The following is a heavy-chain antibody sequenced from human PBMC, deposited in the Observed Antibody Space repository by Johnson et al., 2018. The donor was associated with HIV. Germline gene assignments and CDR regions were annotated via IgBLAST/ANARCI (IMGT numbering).Heavy chain of an antibody. D-gene: IGHD6-19*01. CDR3: ARDGVYSSPWDAFDI. V-gene: IGHV3-7*05. CDR1: GFSFSNYW. CDR2: IKEDGSEE. J-gene: IGHJ3*02. Sequence: VQLVESGGGVVQPGRSLRLSCAASGFSFSNYWMSWVRQAPGKGLEWVANIKEDGSEEYYVDSMEGRFTISRDNAKNSLYLQRDNLRVEDTAMYYCARDGVYSSPWDAFDIWGQGTMVTVSS.